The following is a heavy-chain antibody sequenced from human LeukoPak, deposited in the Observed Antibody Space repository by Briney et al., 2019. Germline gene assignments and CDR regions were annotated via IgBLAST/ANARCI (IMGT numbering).Heavy chain of an antibody. Sequence: SETLSLTCTVSGASVRSNNCYWSWIRQPPGKGLEWIGRIYTRGSADYNPSLKSRVTISLDTTKNHLSLNLISVTAADTAFYYCAQGSINYGAYFSSWGQGTPVSVSS. D-gene: IGHD4-17*01. CDR1: GASVRSNNCY. J-gene: IGHJ4*02. CDR3: AQGSINYGAYFSS. V-gene: IGHV4-61*02. CDR2: IYTRGSA.